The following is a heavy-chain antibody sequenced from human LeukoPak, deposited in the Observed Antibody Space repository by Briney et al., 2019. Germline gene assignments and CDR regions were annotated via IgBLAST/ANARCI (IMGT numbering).Heavy chain of an antibody. CDR3: ARSRHQWLGLFDY. D-gene: IGHD6-19*01. J-gene: IGHJ4*02. CDR2: IYPGDSDT. V-gene: IGHV5-51*01. CDR1: GYSFTSYW. Sequence: GESLKISCKGSGYSFTSYWIGWVRQMPGKGLEWMGIIYPGDSDTRYGPSFQGQVTISADKSISTAYLQWSSLKASDTAMYYCARSRHQWLGLFDYWGQGTLVTVSS.